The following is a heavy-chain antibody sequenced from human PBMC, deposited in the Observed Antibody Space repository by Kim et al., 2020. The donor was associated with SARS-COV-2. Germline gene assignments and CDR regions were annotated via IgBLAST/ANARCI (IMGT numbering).Heavy chain of an antibody. J-gene: IGHJ6*02. Sequence: SETLSLTCTVSGGSISSGGYYWSWIRQHPGKGLEWIGYIYYSGSTYYNPYLKSRVTISVDTSKNQFSLKLSSVTAADTAVYYCARLGSSGTVVTHSRYYYYGKDVWGQGTTVTVSS. V-gene: IGHV4-31*03. CDR2: IYYSGST. CDR1: GGSISSGGYY. D-gene: IGHD2-21*02. CDR3: ARLGSSGTVVTHSRYYYYGKDV.